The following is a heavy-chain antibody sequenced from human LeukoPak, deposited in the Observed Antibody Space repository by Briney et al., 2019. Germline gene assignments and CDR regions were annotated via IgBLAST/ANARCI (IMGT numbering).Heavy chain of an antibody. D-gene: IGHD3-10*01. J-gene: IGHJ6*02. CDR3: ATSLRFGEFGYGMDV. CDR2: TYYSGST. CDR1: GGSISSYS. V-gene: IGHV4-59*08. Sequence: SETLSLTCTVSGGSISSYSWSWIRQPPGKGLEWIGYTYYSGSTNYNPSLKSRVTISVDTSKNQFSLKLSSVTAADTAVYYCATSLRFGEFGYGMDVWGQGTTVTVSS.